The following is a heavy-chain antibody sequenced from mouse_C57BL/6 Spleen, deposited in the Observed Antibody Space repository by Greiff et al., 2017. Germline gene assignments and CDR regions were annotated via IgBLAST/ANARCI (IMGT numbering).Heavy chain of an antibody. Sequence: EVKLMESGPGLVKPSQSLSLTCSVTGYSITSGYYWNWIRQFPGNKLEWMGYISYDGSNNYNPSLKNRISITRDTSKNQFFLKLNSVTTEDTATYYCASNDGYYLYYFDYWGQGTTLTVSS. D-gene: IGHD2-3*01. CDR2: ISYDGSN. CDR1: GYSITSGYY. CDR3: ASNDGYYLYYFDY. V-gene: IGHV3-6*01. J-gene: IGHJ2*01.